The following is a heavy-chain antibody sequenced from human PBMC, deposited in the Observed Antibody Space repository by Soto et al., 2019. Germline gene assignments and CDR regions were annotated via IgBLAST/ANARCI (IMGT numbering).Heavy chain of an antibody. CDR1: GFTFSDYY. CDR2: ISSSSRYT. D-gene: IGHD5-18*01. V-gene: IGHV3-11*06. J-gene: IGHJ3*02. CDR3: ARQYSYGHRGAFDI. Sequence: QVQLVESGVGLVQPGGSLRLSCAASGFTFSDYYMSWIRQAPGKGLEWVSYISSSSRYTNYADSVKGRFTISRDNAKNSLYLQMNSLRAEDTAVYYCARQYSYGHRGAFDIWGQGTMVTVSS.